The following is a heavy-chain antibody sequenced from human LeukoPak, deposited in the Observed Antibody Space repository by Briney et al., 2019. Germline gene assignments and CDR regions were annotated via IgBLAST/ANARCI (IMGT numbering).Heavy chain of an antibody. CDR3: ASHSSTYSGSYPNKDAFDI. V-gene: IGHV4-4*09. J-gene: IGHJ3*02. Sequence: PSETLSLTCTVSGGSISSYYWSWIRQPPGKGLEWIGYIYTSGSTNYNPSLKSRVTISVDTSKNQFSLKLSSVTAADTAVYYCASHSSTYSGSYPNKDAFDIWGQGTMVTVSS. D-gene: IGHD1-26*01. CDR2: IYTSGST. CDR1: GGSISSYY.